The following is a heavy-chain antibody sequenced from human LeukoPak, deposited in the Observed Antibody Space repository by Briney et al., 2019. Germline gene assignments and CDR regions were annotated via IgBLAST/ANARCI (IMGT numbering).Heavy chain of an antibody. Sequence: SQTLSLTCAISGDSVSSNSAAWNWIRQSPSRGPEWLGRTYYRSKWYNDYAVSVKSRITINPDTSKNQFSLQLNSVTPEDTAVYYCARADPYGDYNYYYYGMDVWGQGTTVTVSS. D-gene: IGHD4-17*01. J-gene: IGHJ6*02. CDR2: TYYRSKWYN. V-gene: IGHV6-1*01. CDR1: GDSVSSNSAA. CDR3: ARADPYGDYNYYYYGMDV.